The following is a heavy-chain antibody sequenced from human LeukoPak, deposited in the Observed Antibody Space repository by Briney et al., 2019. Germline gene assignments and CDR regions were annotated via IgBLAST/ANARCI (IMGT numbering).Heavy chain of an antibody. CDR1: GFTFSSYG. V-gene: IGHV3-23*01. CDR3: ARDLDYGDWTINWFDP. D-gene: IGHD4-17*01. CDR2: ISGSGGST. Sequence: GGSLRLSCAASGFTFSSYGMSWVRPAPGKGLEWVSAISGSGGSTYYADSVKGRFTISRDNAKNTLYLQMNSLRAEDTAVYYCARDLDYGDWTINWFDPWGQGTLVTVSS. J-gene: IGHJ5*02.